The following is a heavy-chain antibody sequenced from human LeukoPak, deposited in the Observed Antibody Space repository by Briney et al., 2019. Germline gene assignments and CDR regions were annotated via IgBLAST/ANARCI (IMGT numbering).Heavy chain of an antibody. CDR1: GFTFSSYG. Sequence: GSLRLSCAASGFTFSSYGMHWVRQAPGKGLEWVAFIRYDGSNKDYADSVKGRFTISRDNSKDTLYLQMNSLRAEDTAVYYCAKAITRPGEWFGGLLYASPYYYYYGMDVWGQGTTVTVSS. CDR2: IRYDGSNK. J-gene: IGHJ6*02. CDR3: AKAITRPGEWFGGLLYASPYYYYYGMDV. D-gene: IGHD3-10*01. V-gene: IGHV3-30*02.